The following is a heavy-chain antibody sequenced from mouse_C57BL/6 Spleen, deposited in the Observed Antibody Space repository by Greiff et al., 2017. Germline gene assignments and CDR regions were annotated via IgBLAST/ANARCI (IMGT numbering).Heavy chain of an antibody. CDR2: ISYDGSN. J-gene: IGHJ1*03. D-gene: IGHD4-1*01. CDR3: AELGYWYFDV. Sequence: ESGPGLVKPSQSLSLTCSVTGYSITSGYYWNWIRQFPGNKLEWMGYISYDGSNNYNPSLKNRISITRDTSMNQFFLKLNSVTTEDTATYYCAELGYWYFDVWGTGTTVTVSS. V-gene: IGHV3-6*01. CDR1: GYSITSGYY.